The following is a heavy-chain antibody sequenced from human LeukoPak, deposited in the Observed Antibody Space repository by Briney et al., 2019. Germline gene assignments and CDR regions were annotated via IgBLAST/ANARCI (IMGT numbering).Heavy chain of an antibody. CDR2: LYHSGST. V-gene: IGHV4-30-2*01. D-gene: IGHD3-22*01. CDR3: ARGIQEDYYDSSGYYYSWFDP. J-gene: IGHJ5*02. Sequence: SETLSLTCAVSGCSISSGGYSWSWIRQPPGKGLEWIGYLYHSGSTYYNPSLKSRVTISVDRSKNQFSLKLSSVTAAGAAVYYCARGIQEDYYDSSGYYYSWFDPWGQGTLVTVSS. CDR1: GCSISSGGYS.